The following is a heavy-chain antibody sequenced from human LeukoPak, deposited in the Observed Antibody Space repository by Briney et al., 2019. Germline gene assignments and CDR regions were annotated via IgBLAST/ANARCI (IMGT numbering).Heavy chain of an antibody. V-gene: IGHV3-53*01. CDR2: IYSGGST. J-gene: IGHJ3*02. Sequence: PGGSLRLSCAASGFTVSSNYMSWVRQAPGKGLEWVSIIYSGGSTYYADSVKGRFTISRDNSKNTLYLQVNSLRAEDTAVYYCARTVVAASYDAFDIWGPGTMVTVSS. CDR3: ARTVVAASYDAFDI. CDR1: GFTVSSNY. D-gene: IGHD2-15*01.